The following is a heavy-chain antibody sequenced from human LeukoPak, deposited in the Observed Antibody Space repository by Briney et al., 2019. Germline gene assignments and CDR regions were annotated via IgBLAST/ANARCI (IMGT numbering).Heavy chain of an antibody. CDR2: ISYDGSNK. CDR3: ARGMWHIVVVTAIALDY. CDR1: GFTFSSYA. D-gene: IGHD2-21*02. J-gene: IGHJ4*02. Sequence: GGSLRLSCAASGFTFSSYAMHWVRQAPGKGLEWVAVISYDGSNKYYADSVKGRFTISRDNSKNTLYLQMNSLRAEDTAVYYCARGMWHIVVVTAIALDYWGQGTLVTVSS. V-gene: IGHV3-30-3*01.